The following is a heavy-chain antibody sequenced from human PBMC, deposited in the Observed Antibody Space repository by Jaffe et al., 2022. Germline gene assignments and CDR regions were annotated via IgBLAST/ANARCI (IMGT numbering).Heavy chain of an antibody. Sequence: EVQLVQSGAEVKKPGESLKISCKGSGYNFISYWIGWVRQMPGKGLEWMGIIYPGDSDTRYSPSFQGQVTISADKSISTAYLQWSSLKASDTAMYYCATRGPYHDSGSYGFDAFDIWGQGTMVTVSS. J-gene: IGHJ3*02. CDR2: IYPGDSDT. V-gene: IGHV5-51*03. D-gene: IGHD3-10*01. CDR3: ATRGPYHDSGSYGFDAFDI. CDR1: GYNFISYW.